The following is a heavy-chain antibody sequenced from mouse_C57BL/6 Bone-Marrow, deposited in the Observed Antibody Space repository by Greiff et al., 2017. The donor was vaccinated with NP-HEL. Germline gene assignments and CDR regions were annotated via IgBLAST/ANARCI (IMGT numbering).Heavy chain of an antibody. CDR2: INPNYGTT. D-gene: IGHD2-2*01. CDR3: ARFCAGYYGDY. Sequence: VQQQQSGPELVKPGASAKISCKASGYSSFDYNMIWVKQSNGKSLEWIGVINPNYGTTSYNKKYKGEATLTVDQSSSTAYMQRHSHTSKDSAVYYCARFCAGYYGDYWGRGTTLTVSS. J-gene: IGHJ2*01. CDR1: GYSSFDYN. V-gene: IGHV1-39*01.